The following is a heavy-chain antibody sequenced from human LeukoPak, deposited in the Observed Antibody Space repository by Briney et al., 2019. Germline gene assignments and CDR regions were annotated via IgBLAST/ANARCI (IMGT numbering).Heavy chain of an antibody. CDR2: INHSGST. V-gene: IGHV4-34*01. CDR3: ARVPYYYYMDV. CDR1: GVSFSGYY. J-gene: IGHJ6*03. Sequence: PSETLSLTCAVYGVSFSGYYWSWIRQPPGKGLEWIGEINHSGSTNYNPSLKNRVTISVDTSKNQFSLKVSSVTAADTAVYYCARVPYYYYMDVWGKGTTVTVSS.